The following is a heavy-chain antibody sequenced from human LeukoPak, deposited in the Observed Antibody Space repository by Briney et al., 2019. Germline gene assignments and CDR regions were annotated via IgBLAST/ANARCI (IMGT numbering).Heavy chain of an antibody. CDR2: IIPIFGTA. D-gene: IGHD6-13*01. Sequence: SVKVSCKASGGTFSTYAITWVRQAPGQGLEWMGGIIPIFGTANYAQKFQDRVTITTDASTSTVYMELTSLRSEDTAVYYCARGGGGIAAPYNWFDPWGQGTLVTVSS. CDR1: GGTFSTYA. V-gene: IGHV1-69*05. CDR3: ARGGGGIAAPYNWFDP. J-gene: IGHJ5*02.